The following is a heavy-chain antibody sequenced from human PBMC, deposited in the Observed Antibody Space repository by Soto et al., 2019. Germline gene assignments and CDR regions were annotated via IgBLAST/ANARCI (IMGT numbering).Heavy chain of an antibody. V-gene: IGHV3-9*01. Sequence: GGSLRLSCAASGFTFDDYAMHWVRHAPGKGLEWVSGISWNSGSIGYADSVKGRFTISRDNAKNSLYLQMNSLRAEDTALYYCAKDIRERDYSLFIDYWGQGTLVTVSS. CDR3: AKDIRERDYSLFIDY. CDR1: GFTFDDYA. J-gene: IGHJ4*02. D-gene: IGHD1-26*01. CDR2: ISWNSGSI.